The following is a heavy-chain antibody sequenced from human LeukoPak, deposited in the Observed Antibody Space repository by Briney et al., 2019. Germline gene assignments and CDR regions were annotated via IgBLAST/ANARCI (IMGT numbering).Heavy chain of an antibody. CDR1: GFTFSGYT. J-gene: IGHJ4*02. V-gene: IGHV3-23*01. CDR3: ARDIHDSSGYYYDY. Sequence: GGSLRLSCVASGFTFSGYTMSWVRQAPGKGLEWISAVSASGDKTYYADSVKGRFTVSRDNSKNTLYLYMNSLRAEDTALYYCARDIHDSSGYYYDYWGQGTLVTVSS. CDR2: VSASGDKT. D-gene: IGHD3-22*01.